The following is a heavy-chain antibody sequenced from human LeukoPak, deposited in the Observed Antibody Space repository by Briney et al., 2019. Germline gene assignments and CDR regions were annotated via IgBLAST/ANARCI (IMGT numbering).Heavy chain of an antibody. CDR1: GLTFGDYG. V-gene: IGHV3-7*01. D-gene: IGHD6-19*01. J-gene: IGHJ4*02. CDR3: AIAVAGTAFDY. CDR2: IKQDGSEK. Sequence: GGSLRLSCTPSGLTFGDYGMSWVRQAPGKGLEWVANIKQDGSEKYYVDSVKGRFTISRDNAKNSLYLQMNSLRAEDTAVYYCAIAVAGTAFDYWGQGTLVTVSS.